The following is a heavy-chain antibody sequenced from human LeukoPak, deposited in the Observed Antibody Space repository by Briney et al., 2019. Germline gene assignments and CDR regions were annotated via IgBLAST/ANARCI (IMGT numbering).Heavy chain of an antibody. CDR1: GYTFASYG. CDR3: ARESSGGSRYY. V-gene: IGHV1-18*01. D-gene: IGHD2-15*01. Sequence: GASVKVSCKASGYTFASYGISWVRQAPGQGLEWMGWISAYNGNTNYAQRLQGRVTMTTDTSTSTAYMELRSLRSDDTAVYYCARESSGGSRYYWGQGTLVTVSS. J-gene: IGHJ4*02. CDR2: ISAYNGNT.